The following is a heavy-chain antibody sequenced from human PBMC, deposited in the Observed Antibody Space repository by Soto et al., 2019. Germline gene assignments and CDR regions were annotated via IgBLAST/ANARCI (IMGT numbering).Heavy chain of an antibody. Sequence: QVQLVQSGAEVKKPGSSVKVSCKASGGTFSSYAISWVRQAPGQGLEWMGGIIPIFGTANYAQKFQGRVKVTADESTXXAXVXXSSLRSEDKAVYYCARALQDIVLVPAAMWGNWFDPWGQGTLVTGSS. CDR1: GGTFSSYA. CDR2: IIPIFGTA. J-gene: IGHJ5*02. CDR3: ARALQDIVLVPAAMWGNWFDP. V-gene: IGHV1-69*12. D-gene: IGHD2-2*01.